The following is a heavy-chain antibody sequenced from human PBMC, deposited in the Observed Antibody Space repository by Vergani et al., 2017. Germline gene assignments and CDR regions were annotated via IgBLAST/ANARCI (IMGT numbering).Heavy chain of an antibody. CDR2: INTNTGNP. CDR3: ASDRNKASGWYGWGHYYSYYGMDV. V-gene: IGHV7-4-1*02. D-gene: IGHD6-19*01. J-gene: IGHJ6*02. CDR1: GYTFTSYA. Sequence: QVQLVQSGSELKKPGASVKVSCKASGYTFTSYAMNWVRQAPGQGLEWMGWINTNTGNPTYAQGFTGRFVFSLDTSVSTAYLQISSLKAEGTAVYYCASDRNKASGWYGWGHYYSYYGMDVWGQGP.